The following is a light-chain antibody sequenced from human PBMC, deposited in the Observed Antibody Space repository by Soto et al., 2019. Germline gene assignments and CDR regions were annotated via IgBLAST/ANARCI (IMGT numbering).Light chain of an antibody. CDR3: CSYAGNKTVV. V-gene: IGLV2-11*01. Sequence: QSVLTQPRSVSGSPGQSVTISCTGTSSDVGGYNYVSWYQQYPAKAPKVMIYDVSRRPSGVPDRFSGSKSGNTASLTISGLQAEEESVYYCCSYAGNKTVVFGGGTQLTVL. CDR2: DVS. CDR1: SSDVGGYNY. J-gene: IGLJ3*02.